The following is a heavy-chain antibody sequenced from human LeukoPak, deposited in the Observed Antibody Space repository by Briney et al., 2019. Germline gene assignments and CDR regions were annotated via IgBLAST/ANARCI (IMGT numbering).Heavy chain of an antibody. CDR3: AKDNYYGSGSYYSFLYGMDV. D-gene: IGHD3-10*01. V-gene: IGHV3-30*18. CDR1: GFTFSSYG. CDR2: ISYDGSNK. J-gene: IGHJ6*04. Sequence: GGSLRLSCAASGFTFSSYGMHWVRQAPGKGLEWVAVISYDGSNKYYADSVKGRFTISRDNSKNTLYLQMNSLRAEGTAVYYCAKDNYYGSGSYYSFLYGMDVWGKGTTVTVSS.